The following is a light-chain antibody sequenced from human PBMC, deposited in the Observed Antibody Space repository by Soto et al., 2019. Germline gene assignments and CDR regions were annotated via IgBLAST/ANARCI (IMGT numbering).Light chain of an antibody. V-gene: IGKV3-20*01. J-gene: IGKJ1*01. Sequence: EIVLTQSPGTLSLSPGERATLSCRASQSVSSSYLAWYQQKPGQAPRLLIYGASSSATGIPDRFSGSGSGTDFTLTISRLEPEDFEVYYCQQYGSPLTFGQGTKVEIK. CDR1: QSVSSSY. CDR3: QQYGSPLT. CDR2: GAS.